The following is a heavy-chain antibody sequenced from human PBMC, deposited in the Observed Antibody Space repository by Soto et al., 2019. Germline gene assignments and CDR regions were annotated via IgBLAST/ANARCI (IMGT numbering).Heavy chain of an antibody. CDR2: ISGSGGST. V-gene: IGHV3-23*01. Sequence: LILSCAASGFTFSSYAMSLVRQAPGKWLEWVSAISGSGGSTYYADSVKGRFTISRDNSKNTLYLQMNSLRAEDTAVYYCAKGDFWSGYFDYWGQGTLVTVSS. CDR3: AKGDFWSGYFDY. D-gene: IGHD3-3*01. CDR1: GFTFSSYA. J-gene: IGHJ4*02.